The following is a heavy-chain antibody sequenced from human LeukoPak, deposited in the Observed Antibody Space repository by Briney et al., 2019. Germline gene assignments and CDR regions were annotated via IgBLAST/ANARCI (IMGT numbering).Heavy chain of an antibody. CDR3: ARSGGSGFQLDS. CDR1: GGSIGPYY. V-gene: IGHV4-4*07. Sequence: PSGTLSLTCTVSGGSIGPYYWSWLRQPAGKALEWIGRSYITGSTNYNPSLKSRVTMSLDTSKNQFSLKLSSVTAADTAVYYCARSGGSGFQLDSWGQGTLVTVSS. J-gene: IGHJ4*02. CDR2: SYITGST. D-gene: IGHD3-16*01.